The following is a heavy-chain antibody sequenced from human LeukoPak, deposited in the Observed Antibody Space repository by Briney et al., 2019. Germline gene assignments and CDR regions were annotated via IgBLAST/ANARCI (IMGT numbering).Heavy chain of an antibody. D-gene: IGHD5-12*01. CDR1: GFIFSNYW. CDR3: VRDGGVSGYDLLDY. CDR2: INQEGSKE. J-gene: IGHJ4*02. Sequence: GGSLRLSCTASGFIFSNYWVTWLRQARGKGREGVAQINQEGSKEYYIHPVEPVFNLSRENGRNSLSLQMNSLRAEDTAVYYCVRDGGVSGYDLLDYWGEGTLVTVSS. V-gene: IGHV3-7*01.